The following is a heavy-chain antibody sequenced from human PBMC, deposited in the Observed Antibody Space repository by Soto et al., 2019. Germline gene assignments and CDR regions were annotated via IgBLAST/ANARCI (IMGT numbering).Heavy chain of an antibody. J-gene: IGHJ4*02. D-gene: IGHD3-22*01. CDR3: AKIESRFFYDSTGYYPFDY. CDR2: LSGSGVST. Sequence: GGSLRLSCVASGFPFSNYAMTWVRQAPGKGLEWVSALSGSGVSTYYADSVMGRFTISRDNSKNTVYLQMNSLRAEDTAVYYFAKIESRFFYDSTGYYPFDYWGQGTLVTVSS. V-gene: IGHV3-23*01. CDR1: GFPFSNYA.